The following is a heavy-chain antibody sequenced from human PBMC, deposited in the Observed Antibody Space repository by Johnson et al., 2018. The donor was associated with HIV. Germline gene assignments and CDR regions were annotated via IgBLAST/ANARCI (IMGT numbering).Heavy chain of an antibody. CDR3: ARGPSQLYWPDVAFDI. D-gene: IGHD2-8*02. J-gene: IGHJ3*02. V-gene: IGHV3-7*05. Sequence: VQLVESGGGLVQPGGSLRLSCATSGFTFSSYWMSWVRQAPGKGLDWVANIKQDGGEKYYVDSVKGRFTISRDNAKNSLYLQMNSLRAEDTAVYYCARGPSQLYWPDVAFDIWGKGTTVTVSS. CDR2: IKQDGGEK. CDR1: GFTFSSYW.